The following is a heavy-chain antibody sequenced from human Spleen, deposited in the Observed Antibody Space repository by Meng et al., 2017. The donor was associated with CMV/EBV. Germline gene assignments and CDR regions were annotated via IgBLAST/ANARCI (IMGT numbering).Heavy chain of an antibody. J-gene: IGHJ6*02. CDR2: ISAYNGNT. Sequence: ASVKVSCKASGYTFTSYGISWVRQAPGQGLEWMGWISAYNGNTNYAQKLQGRVTMTTDTSTSTAYMELRSLRSDDTAVYYCARSPPPTFTVTTLYFYYGMDVWGQGTTVTVSS. CDR3: ARSPPPTFTVTTLYFYYGMDV. CDR1: GYTFTSYG. V-gene: IGHV1-18*01. D-gene: IGHD4-17*01.